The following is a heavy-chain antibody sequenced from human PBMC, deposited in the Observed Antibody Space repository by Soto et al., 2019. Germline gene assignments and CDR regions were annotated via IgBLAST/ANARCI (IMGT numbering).Heavy chain of an antibody. CDR2: IYYSGST. CDR3: ASRQGQQQLGGFDY. J-gene: IGHJ4*02. V-gene: IGHV4-39*01. Sequence: SETLSLTCTVSGGSISSSSYYLGWIRQPPGKGLEWIGNIYYSGSTYYNPSLKSRVTISVDTSKNQFSLKLSSVTAADTAVYYCASRQGQQQLGGFDYWGQGTLVTVSS. D-gene: IGHD6-13*01. CDR1: GGSISSSSYY.